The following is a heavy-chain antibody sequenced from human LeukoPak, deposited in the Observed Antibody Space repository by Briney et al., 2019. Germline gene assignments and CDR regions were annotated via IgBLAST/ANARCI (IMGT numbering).Heavy chain of an antibody. D-gene: IGHD3-3*01. CDR1: GYTFTSYG. V-gene: IGHV1-18*01. J-gene: IGHJ4*02. CDR2: ISAYNGNT. CDR3: ARRGRGVASGYDY. Sequence: GASVTVSFKASGYTFTSYGISWVRQAPGQGLEWMGRISAYNGNTNYAQKLQGRVTMTTDTSTSTAYTELRSLRSDDTAVYYCARRGRGVASGYDYWGQGTLVTVSS.